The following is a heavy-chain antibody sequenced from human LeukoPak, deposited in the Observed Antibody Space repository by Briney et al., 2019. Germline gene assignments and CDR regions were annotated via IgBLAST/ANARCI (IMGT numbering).Heavy chain of an antibody. CDR3: ARDHPHQRVTH. Sequence: SETLSLTCTVSGGSISSSSYYWGWIRQPPGKGLEWIGSIYYSGSTYYNPSLKSRVTISVDTSKNQFSLKLSSVTAADTAVYSCARDHPHQRVTHGGQETLVTVSS. V-gene: IGHV4-39*07. CDR2: IYYSGST. J-gene: IGHJ4*02. CDR1: GGSISSSSYY. D-gene: IGHD2-2*01.